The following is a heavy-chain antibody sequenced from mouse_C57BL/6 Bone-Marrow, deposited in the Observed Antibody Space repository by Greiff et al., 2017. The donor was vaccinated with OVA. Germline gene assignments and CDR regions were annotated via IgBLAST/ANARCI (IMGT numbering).Heavy chain of an antibody. J-gene: IGHJ4*01. Sequence: DVKLVESGGGLVKPGGSLKLSCAASGFTFSSYTMSWVRQTPEKRLEWVATISGGGGNTYYPDSVKGRFTISRDNAKNTLYLQMSSLRSEDTALYYCARGSAYAMDYWGQGTSVTVSS. CDR2: ISGGGGNT. D-gene: IGHD1-1*01. CDR3: ARGSAYAMDY. V-gene: IGHV5-9*01. CDR1: GFTFSSYT.